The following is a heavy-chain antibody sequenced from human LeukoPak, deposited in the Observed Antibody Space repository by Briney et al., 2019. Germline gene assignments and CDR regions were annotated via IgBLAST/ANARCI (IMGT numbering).Heavy chain of an antibody. V-gene: IGHV1-69*13. J-gene: IGHJ4*02. D-gene: IGHD3-3*01. CDR2: IIPSFSTA. CDR3: ARDRDPTIFGVAFDY. Sequence: SVKVSCKASGGTFSSYAISCVRQPPGQGLEWMGGIIPSFSTANYAQKFQGRVTITAEESTSTAYKELSRLRSEDTAVYYCARDRDPTIFGVAFDYWGQGTLVTVSS. CDR1: GGTFSSYA.